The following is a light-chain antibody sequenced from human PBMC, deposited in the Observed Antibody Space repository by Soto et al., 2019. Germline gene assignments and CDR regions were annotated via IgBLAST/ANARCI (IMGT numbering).Light chain of an antibody. V-gene: IGKV3-20*01. CDR3: QQYGSSPRT. CDR2: GAF. CDR1: PSVPNY. J-gene: IGKJ1*01. Sequence: EIALTQSPATLSLSPGERATLSCRASPSVPNYVAWYQQKPGQAPRLLIYGAFNRATGIPARFSGSGSGTDFTLTISRLEPEDFAVYYCQQYGSSPRTFGQGTKVDI.